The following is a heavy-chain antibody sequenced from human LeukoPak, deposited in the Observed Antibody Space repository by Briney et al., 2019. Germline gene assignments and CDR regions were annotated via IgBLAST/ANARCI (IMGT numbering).Heavy chain of an antibody. Sequence: GGSLRLSCAASGFTFSSYAMSWVRQAPGKGLEWVSAISGSGGSTYYADSVKGRFTISRDNSKNTLYLQMNSLRAEDTAVYYCAKDRIPSPYGSGSYSDSRGFDPWGQGTLVTVSS. CDR1: GFTFSSYA. D-gene: IGHD3-10*01. CDR2: ISGSGGST. V-gene: IGHV3-23*01. J-gene: IGHJ5*02. CDR3: AKDRIPSPYGSGSYSDSRGFDP.